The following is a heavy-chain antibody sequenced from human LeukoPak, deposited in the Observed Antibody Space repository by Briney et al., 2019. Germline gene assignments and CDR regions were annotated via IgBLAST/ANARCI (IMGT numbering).Heavy chain of an antibody. CDR2: IYTSGST. CDR1: DGSISSGSYY. V-gene: IGHV4-61*02. D-gene: IGHD2-2*01. CDR3: ARSVVPAAMDFDY. J-gene: IGHJ4*02. Sequence: SETLSLTCTVSDGSISSGSYYWSWIRQPAGKGLEWIGRIYTSGSTNYNPSLKSRVTISVDTSKNQFSLKLSSVTAADTAVYYCARSVVPAAMDFDYWGQGTLVTVSS.